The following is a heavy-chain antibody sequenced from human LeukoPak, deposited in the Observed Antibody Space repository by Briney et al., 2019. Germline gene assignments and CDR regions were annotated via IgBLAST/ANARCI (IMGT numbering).Heavy chain of an antibody. CDR2: ISSSSSYI. D-gene: IGHD5-24*01. CDR3: ARDRERWLQRRYMDV. Sequence: GGSPRLSCAASGFTFSSYSMNWVRQAPGKGLEWVSSISSSSSYIYYADSVKGRFTISRDNAKNSLYLQMNSLRAEDTAVHYCARDRERWLQRRYMDVWGKGTTVTVSS. V-gene: IGHV3-21*01. CDR1: GFTFSSYS. J-gene: IGHJ6*03.